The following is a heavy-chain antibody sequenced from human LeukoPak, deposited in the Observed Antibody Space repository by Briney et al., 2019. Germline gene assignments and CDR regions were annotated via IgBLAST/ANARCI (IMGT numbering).Heavy chain of an antibody. J-gene: IGHJ4*02. CDR2: ISSSSSTI. CDR1: GFTFSSYS. Sequence: GGSLRLSCAASGFTFSSYSMNWVRQAPGKGLEWVSYISSSSSTIYYADSVKGRFTISRDNAKSSLYLQMNSLRAEDTAVYYCARDSLRGYSYGYTGDYWGQGTLVTVSS. CDR3: ARDSLRGYSYGYTGDY. D-gene: IGHD5-18*01. V-gene: IGHV3-48*01.